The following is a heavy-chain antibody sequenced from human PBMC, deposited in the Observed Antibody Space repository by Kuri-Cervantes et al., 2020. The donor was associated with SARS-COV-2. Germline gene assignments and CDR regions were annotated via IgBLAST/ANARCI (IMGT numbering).Heavy chain of an antibody. CDR1: GFTFSSYA. CDR2: ISWNSGSI. J-gene: IGHJ4*02. D-gene: IGHD5-24*01. V-gene: IGHV3-9*01. Sequence: GGSLRLSCAASGFTFSSYAMSWVRQAPGKGLEWVSGISWNSGSIGYADSVKGRFTISRDNAKNSLYLQMNSLRAEDTALYYCAKDNGWLQLHFFDYWGQGTLVTVSS. CDR3: AKDNGWLQLHFFDY.